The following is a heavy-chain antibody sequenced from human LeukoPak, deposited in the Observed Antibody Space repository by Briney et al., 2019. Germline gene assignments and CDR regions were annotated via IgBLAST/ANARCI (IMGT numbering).Heavy chain of an antibody. D-gene: IGHD4/OR15-4a*01. V-gene: IGHV1-18*01. CDR2: ISAYNGNT. CDR1: GYTFTSYG. J-gene: IGHJ3*02. CDR3: ARVPRGGVLRDAFDI. Sequence: GASVKVSCKASGYTFTSYGISWVRQAPGQGLEWMGWISAYNGNTNYAQKLQGRVTMTTDTSTSTAYMELRSLRSDDTAVYYCARVPRGGVLRDAFDIWGQGTMVTVSS.